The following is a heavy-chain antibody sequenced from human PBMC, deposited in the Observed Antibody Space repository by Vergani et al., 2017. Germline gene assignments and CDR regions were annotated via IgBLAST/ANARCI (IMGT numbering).Heavy chain of an antibody. Sequence: EVQLVESGGGLVKRGGSLGLSCAASGFTFSSYSMNWVRQAPGKGLEWVSSISSSSSYIHYSDSLKGRFTISRDNAKSSLYLQMNSLRAEDTGVYYCARDRYDLGSXSYPYFYYYGLDVWGQGTAVTVSS. CDR2: ISSSSSYI. D-gene: IGHD3-10*01. V-gene: IGHV3-21*01. CDR1: GFTFSSYS. CDR3: ARDRYDLGSXSYPYFYYYGLDV. J-gene: IGHJ6*02.